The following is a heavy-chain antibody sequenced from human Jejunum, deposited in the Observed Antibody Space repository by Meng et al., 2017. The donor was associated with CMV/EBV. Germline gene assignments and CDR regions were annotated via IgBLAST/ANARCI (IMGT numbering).Heavy chain of an antibody. CDR3: ARITWGGYSGSYRGNFDY. CDR2: ISTTSTYI. V-gene: IGHV3-21*01. J-gene: IGHJ4*02. CDR1: SYP. Sequence: SYPLNWVRPAPGKGLEWVSSISTTSTYIYYADSVKGRFTVSRDNAKNSLSLQMNSLRADDTAVYYCARITWGGYSGSYRGNFDYWGQGTLVTVSS. D-gene: IGHD1-26*01.